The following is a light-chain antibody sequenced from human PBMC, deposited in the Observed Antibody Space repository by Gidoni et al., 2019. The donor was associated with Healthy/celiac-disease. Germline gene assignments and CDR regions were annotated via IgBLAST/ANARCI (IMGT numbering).Light chain of an antibody. Sequence: QSALTQPASESGSPGQSITISCTGTSRDVGGYNLVSWYQQHPGKAPKLMIYEGSKRPSGVSNRFSGSKSGNTASLTISGLQAEDEADYYCCSYAGSSTFVFGTGTKVTVL. CDR2: EGS. V-gene: IGLV2-23*01. CDR1: SRDVGGYNL. J-gene: IGLJ1*01. CDR3: CSYAGSSTFV.